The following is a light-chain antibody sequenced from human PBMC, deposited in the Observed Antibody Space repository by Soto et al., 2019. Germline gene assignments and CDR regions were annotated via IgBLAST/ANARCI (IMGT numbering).Light chain of an antibody. J-gene: IGKJ1*01. V-gene: IGKV3-15*01. CDR2: GAS. Sequence: EIVMTQSPATLSERATLSCRASQSVRNNLAWYQQKPGQAPRLLIYGASTRATGIPARFSGSGSGTEFTLTVSSLQSEDFAVYYCQQYNAWPRTFGQGTKVEIK. CDR1: QSVRNN. CDR3: QQYNAWPRT.